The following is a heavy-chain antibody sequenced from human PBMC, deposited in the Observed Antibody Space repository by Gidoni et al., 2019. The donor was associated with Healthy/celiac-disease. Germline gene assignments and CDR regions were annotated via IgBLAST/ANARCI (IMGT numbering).Heavy chain of an antibody. Sequence: QVQLVQSGAEVKKPGASVKVSCKASGYTFTGYYMHWVRQAPGQGLEWMGWINPNSGGTNYAQKFQGWVTMTRDTSISTAYMELSRLRSDDTAVYYCARDSRLAAAGTGPRNYYYYYGMDVWGQGTTVTVSS. CDR1: GYTFTGYY. V-gene: IGHV1-2*04. CDR3: ARDSRLAAAGTGPRNYYYYYGMDV. D-gene: IGHD6-13*01. CDR2: INPNSGGT. J-gene: IGHJ6*02.